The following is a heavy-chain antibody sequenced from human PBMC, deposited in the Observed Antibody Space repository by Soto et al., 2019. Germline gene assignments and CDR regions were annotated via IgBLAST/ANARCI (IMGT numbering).Heavy chain of an antibody. CDR1: GFTFSSYA. J-gene: IGHJ4*02. CDR2: ISYDGSNK. D-gene: IGHD4-17*01. CDR3: ARAHGDYEY. V-gene: IGHV3-30-3*01. Sequence: QVQLVESGGGVVQPGRSLRLSCAASGFTFSSYAMHWVRQAPGKGLEWVAVISYDGSNKYYADSVKGRFTIARDNSKNPLYLHMTSLRAEDTAVYYCARAHGDYEYWGQGTLVTVSS.